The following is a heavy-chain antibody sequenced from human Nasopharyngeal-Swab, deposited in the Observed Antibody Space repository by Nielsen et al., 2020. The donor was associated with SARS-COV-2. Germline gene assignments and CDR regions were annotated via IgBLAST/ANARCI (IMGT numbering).Heavy chain of an antibody. CDR3: TTDFYFDY. Sequence: VGSLRLSCAASAFIFSASAIHCVRHPSGKGLEWVGRIGDKDHNYATTYGASVQGRFPISRDDSKTTAFLQMDSLKTEDTALYYCTTDFYFDYWDQGTLVTVSS. V-gene: IGHV3-73*01. CDR2: IGDKDHNYAT. J-gene: IGHJ4*02. CDR1: AFIFSASA.